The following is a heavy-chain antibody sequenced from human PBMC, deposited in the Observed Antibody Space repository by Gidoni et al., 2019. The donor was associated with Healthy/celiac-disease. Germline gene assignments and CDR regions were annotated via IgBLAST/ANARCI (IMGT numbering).Heavy chain of an antibody. CDR1: GVSLSSSSYY. V-gene: IGHV4-39*01. J-gene: IGHJ5*02. Sequence: QLQLQESGPGLVKPSETLSLTCTVPGVSLSSSSYYWGWIRQPPGKGLEWIGSTYYSGSTYYNPSLKSRVTISGDTSKNQFSLKLSSVTAADTAVYYCARAAPAASGHWFDPWGQGTLVTVSS. CDR2: TYYSGST. CDR3: ARAAPAASGHWFDP. D-gene: IGHD2-2*01.